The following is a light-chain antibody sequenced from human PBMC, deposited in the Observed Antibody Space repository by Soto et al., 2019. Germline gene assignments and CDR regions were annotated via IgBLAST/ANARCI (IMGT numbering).Light chain of an antibody. CDR2: DAS. CDR3: QQRSNFPT. Sequence: EIVLTQSPATLSLSPGERATLSCRASQSVSSYLACYQQKPGQAPRLLIYDASNRATGIPARFSGSGSGTDFTLTISSLEPEDFAVYYCQQRSNFPTFGQGTRLEIK. V-gene: IGKV3-11*01. CDR1: QSVSSY. J-gene: IGKJ5*01.